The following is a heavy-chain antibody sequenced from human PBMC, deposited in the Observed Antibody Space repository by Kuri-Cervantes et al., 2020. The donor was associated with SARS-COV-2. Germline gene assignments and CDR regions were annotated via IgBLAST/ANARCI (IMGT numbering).Heavy chain of an antibody. CDR2: IYYSGST. CDR3: ARLFCGGDCYSRRDYYMDV. Sequence: ESLKISCTVSGGSISSSSYYWGWIRQPPGKGLEWIGSIYYSGSTYYNPSLKSRVTISVDTSKNQFSLKLSSVTAADTAVYYCARLFCGGDCYSRRDYYMDVWGKGTTVTVSS. V-gene: IGHV4-39*01. D-gene: IGHD2-21*01. CDR1: GGSISSSSYY. J-gene: IGHJ6*03.